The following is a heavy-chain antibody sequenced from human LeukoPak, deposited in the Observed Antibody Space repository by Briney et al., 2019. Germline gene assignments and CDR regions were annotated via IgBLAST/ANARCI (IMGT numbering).Heavy chain of an antibody. J-gene: IGHJ4*02. V-gene: IGHV4-59*01. CDR2: IYYSGST. Sequence: SETLSLTCTVSGGSISSYYWSWIRQPPGKGLEWIGYIYYSGSTNYNPSLKSRVTISVDTSKNQFSLKLGSVTAADTAVYYCALENWGGRYFEYWGQGTLVAVSS. CDR1: GGSISSYY. D-gene: IGHD7-27*01. CDR3: ALENWGGRYFEY.